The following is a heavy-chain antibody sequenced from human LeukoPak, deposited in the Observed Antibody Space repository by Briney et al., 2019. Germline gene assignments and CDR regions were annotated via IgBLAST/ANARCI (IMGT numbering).Heavy chain of an antibody. CDR3: ALADHVWGSYRYTRDAFDI. D-gene: IGHD3-16*02. Sequence: GIANYAQNFQGRVTITADKSTRTAYMELSSLTSEDTAVYYCALADHVWGSYRYTRDAFDIWGQGTMVTVSS. J-gene: IGHJ3*02. V-gene: IGHV1-69*02. CDR2: GIA.